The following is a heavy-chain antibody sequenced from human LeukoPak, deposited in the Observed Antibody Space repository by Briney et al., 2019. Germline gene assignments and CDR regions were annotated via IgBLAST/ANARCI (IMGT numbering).Heavy chain of an antibody. D-gene: IGHD2-2*01. CDR1: GGTFSSYA. CDR2: IIPIFGTA. Sequence: ASVKVSCKASGGTFSSYAISWVRQAPGQGLEWMGGIIPIFGTANYAQKFQGRVTITADKSTSTAYMELSSLRSEDTAVYYCTRRYCSSTSCQLTGFDPWGQGTLVTVSS. J-gene: IGHJ5*02. CDR3: TRRYCSSTSCQLTGFDP. V-gene: IGHV1-69*06.